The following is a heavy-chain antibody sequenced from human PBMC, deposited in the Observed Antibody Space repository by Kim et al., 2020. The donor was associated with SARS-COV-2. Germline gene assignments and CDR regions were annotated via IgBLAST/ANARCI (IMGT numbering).Heavy chain of an antibody. CDR2: I. J-gene: IGHJ3*01. Sequence: IANANSVRGRFTISRDNTKNCLYMQMNSLGSEDTALYYCAKGIRADAFDVWGHGTMVTVSS. V-gene: IGHV3-9*01. CDR3: AKGIRADAFDV.